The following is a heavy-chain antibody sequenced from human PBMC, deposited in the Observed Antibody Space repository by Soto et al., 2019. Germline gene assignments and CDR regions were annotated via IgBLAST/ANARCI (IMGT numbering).Heavy chain of an antibody. D-gene: IGHD5-12*01. J-gene: IGHJ4*02. CDR2: ISYDGSNK. CDR1: RFTFSSYG. Sequence: VQLLESGGGLVQPGGSLRLSCAASRFTFSSYGMHWVRQAPGKGLEWVAVISYDGSNKYYADSVKGRFTISRDNSKNTLYLQMNSLRAEDTAVYYCAKVYVDGYNAIDYWGQGTLVTVSS. CDR3: AKVYVDGYNAIDY. V-gene: IGHV3-30*18.